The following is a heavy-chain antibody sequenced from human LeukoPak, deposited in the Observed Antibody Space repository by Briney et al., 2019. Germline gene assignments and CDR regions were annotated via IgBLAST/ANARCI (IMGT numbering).Heavy chain of an antibody. V-gene: IGHV1-8*01. D-gene: IGHD3-22*01. CDR3: ARLPVAYYYDSSGRWDDAFDI. CDR2: MNPNSDNT. J-gene: IGHJ3*02. Sequence: ASVKVSCKASGYTFTSYDINWLRQATGQGLEWMGRMNPNSDNTVYAQKFQGRVTMTRDTSIRTAYMELSSLIFEDTAVYYCARLPVAYYYDSSGRWDDAFDIWGQGTMVTVSS. CDR1: GYTFTSYD.